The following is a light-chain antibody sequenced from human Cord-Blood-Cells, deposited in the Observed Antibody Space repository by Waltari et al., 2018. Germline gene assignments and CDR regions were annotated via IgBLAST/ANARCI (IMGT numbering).Light chain of an antibody. V-gene: IGLV2-14*01. CDR3: SSYTSSSTLE. J-gene: IGLJ3*02. CDR2: DVS. Sequence: QSALPPSASVSGSPGQTLTISCTGTSSDVGGHNHLSWYQQHPGKAPKLMIYDVSNRPSGVSNRCSGSKSGNTAPLTTSGLQAEDEADDYCSSYTSSSTLEFGGGTKLTVL. CDR1: SSDVGGHNH.